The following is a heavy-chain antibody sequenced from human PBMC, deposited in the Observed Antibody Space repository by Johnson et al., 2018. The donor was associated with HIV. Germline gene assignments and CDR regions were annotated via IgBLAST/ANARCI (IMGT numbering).Heavy chain of an antibody. Sequence: VQLVESGGGVVRPGGSLRLSCAASGFTFDDYGMSWVPQGPGKGLEWVSVIYSGGSTYYADSVKVRFTISRDNSKNTVYLQMNSLRGEDTAVYYCANLWVATIWEYDAFDIWGQGTMITVSS. CDR3: ANLWVATIWEYDAFDI. CDR2: IYSGGST. D-gene: IGHD5-12*01. J-gene: IGHJ3*02. V-gene: IGHV3-66*01. CDR1: GFTFDDYG.